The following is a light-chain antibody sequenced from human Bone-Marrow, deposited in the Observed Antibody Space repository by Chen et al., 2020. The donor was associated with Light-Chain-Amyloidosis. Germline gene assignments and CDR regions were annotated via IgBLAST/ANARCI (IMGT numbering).Light chain of an antibody. CDR2: DAS. J-gene: IGKJ3*01. CDR3: QKRSNRPFT. CDR1: PSVSSY. Sequence: EIVLTQSPATLSLSPGEKATLSCRASPSVSSYLAWYQQNPGQAPRLLIYDASNRATGIPARLSGSGSGTDFTLTISSLEPEEFAGDYCQKRSNRPFTFGPGTKVDIK. V-gene: IGKV3-11*01.